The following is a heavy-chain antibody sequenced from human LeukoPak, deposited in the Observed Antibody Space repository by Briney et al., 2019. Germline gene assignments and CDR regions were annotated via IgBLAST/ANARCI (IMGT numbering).Heavy chain of an antibody. J-gene: IGHJ4*02. Sequence: GGSRRLSLAASGFTFGNYWMAWARRAPGRGLRWVATIAANGNDKDYEDALQGRFTISRDNTRNSLSLRIDSLRAEGTAQYYCAREVFFQFDNWGQGALVTVSS. CDR1: GFTFGNYW. CDR3: AREVFFQFDN. CDR2: IAANGNDK. V-gene: IGHV3-7*03.